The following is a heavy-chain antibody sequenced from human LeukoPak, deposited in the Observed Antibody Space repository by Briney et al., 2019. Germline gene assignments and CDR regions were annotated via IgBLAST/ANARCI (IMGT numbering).Heavy chain of an antibody. J-gene: IGHJ4*02. CDR1: GFTFSSYA. CDR3: ARGGGGSFVYFDY. V-gene: IGHV3-23*01. D-gene: IGHD1-26*01. CDR2: ISGSGGST. Sequence: GGSLRLSCAASGFTFSSYAMSWVRQAPGKGLEWVSAISGSGGSTYYADSVKGRFTISRDNSKNTLYLQMNSLRAEDTAVYYCARGGGGSFVYFDYWGQGTLVTVSS.